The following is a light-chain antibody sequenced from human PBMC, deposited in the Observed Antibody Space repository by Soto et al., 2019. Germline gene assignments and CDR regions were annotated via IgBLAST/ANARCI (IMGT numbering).Light chain of an antibody. Sequence: QSVLTQPPSVSGAPGQRVTISCTGSSSNIGAGYDVHWYQQLPGTAPKLLIYGNSHRPSGVPDRFSGSKSGTSASLSITGLQADDEADYYCQSYDSSLSVNFVFGTGTQLTVL. J-gene: IGLJ1*01. CDR1: SSNIGAGYD. CDR3: QSYDSSLSVNFV. V-gene: IGLV1-40*01. CDR2: GNS.